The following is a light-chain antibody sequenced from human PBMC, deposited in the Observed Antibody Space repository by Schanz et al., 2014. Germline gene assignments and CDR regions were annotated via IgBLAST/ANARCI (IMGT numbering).Light chain of an antibody. CDR3: EQSNRIPFT. V-gene: IGKV1-5*01. CDR1: QSISSW. CDR2: DAS. Sequence: DIQMTQSPSTLSASVGDRVTITCRASQSISSWLAWYQQKPGKAPKFLIYDASSLERGVPSRFSGSGSGTEFTLTISSLQPEDFASYYCEQSNRIPFTFGPGTKVDIK. J-gene: IGKJ3*01.